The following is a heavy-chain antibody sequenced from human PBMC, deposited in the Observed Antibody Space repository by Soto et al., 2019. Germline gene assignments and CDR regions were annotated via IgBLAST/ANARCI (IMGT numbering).Heavy chain of an antibody. V-gene: IGHV1-69*08. J-gene: IGHJ4*02. Sequence: QVPLVQSGAEVKKPGSSVKVSCKASGGTFSSYTISWVRQAPGQGLEWMGRIIPILGIANYAQKFQGRVTITADKSTSTAYMELSSLRSEDTAVYYCARDFRGEGTYYFDYWGQGTLVTVSS. CDR1: GGTFSSYT. CDR2: IIPILGIA. CDR3: ARDFRGEGTYYFDY. D-gene: IGHD3-10*01.